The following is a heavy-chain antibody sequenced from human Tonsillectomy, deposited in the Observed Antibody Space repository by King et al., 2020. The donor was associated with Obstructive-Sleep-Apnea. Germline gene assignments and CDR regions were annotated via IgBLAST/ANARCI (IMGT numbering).Heavy chain of an antibody. CDR3: AKDTRDDSSGWDFDY. J-gene: IGHJ4*02. D-gene: IGHD6-19*01. CDR2: ITASVGRT. V-gene: IGHV3-23*04. CDR1: GFTFSSYA. Sequence: DVQLVESGGGLVQPGGSLRLSCAASGFTFSSYAMSWVRQAPGKGLEWVSGITASVGRTSYADSVKGRFTISRDNSKSTLYLQMNSLRVEDTAVYYCAKDTRDDSSGWDFDYWGQGTLVTVSS.